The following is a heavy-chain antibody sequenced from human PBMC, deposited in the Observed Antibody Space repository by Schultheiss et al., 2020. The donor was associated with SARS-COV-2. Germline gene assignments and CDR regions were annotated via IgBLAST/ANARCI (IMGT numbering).Heavy chain of an antibody. CDR2: IGTAGDT. CDR1: GFTFSSYD. D-gene: IGHD5-12*01. CDR3: TTGEEGVATLIDY. J-gene: IGHJ4*02. Sequence: GESLKISCAASGFTFSSYDMHWVRQATGKGLEWVSAIGTAGDTYYPGSVKGRFTISRENAKNSLYLQINSLRAEDTAVYYCTTGEEGVATLIDYWGQGTLVTVSS. V-gene: IGHV3-13*01.